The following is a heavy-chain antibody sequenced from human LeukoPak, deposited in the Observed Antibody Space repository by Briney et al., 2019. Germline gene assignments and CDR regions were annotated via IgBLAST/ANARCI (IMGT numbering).Heavy chain of an antibody. D-gene: IGHD5-18*01. CDR1: GFTFSSYS. CDR2: ISSSSSYI. J-gene: IGHJ4*02. CDR3: ARIISYGYAVDY. Sequence: GGSLRLSCAASGFTFSSYSMNWVRQAPGKGLEWVSSISSSSSYIYYADSVKGRFTISRDNAKNSLYLQMNSLRAEDTAVYYCARIISYGYAVDYWGQGTLVTVSS. V-gene: IGHV3-21*01.